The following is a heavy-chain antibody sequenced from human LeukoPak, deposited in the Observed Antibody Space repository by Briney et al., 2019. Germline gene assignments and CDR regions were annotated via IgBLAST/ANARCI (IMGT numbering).Heavy chain of an antibody. CDR1: GGSISSSSYC. CDR2: IYYSGST. D-gene: IGHD3-22*01. Sequence: SETLSLTCTVSGGSISSSSYCWGWIRQPPGKGPEWIGSIYYSGSTYYNPSLKSRVTISVDTSKNQFSLRLSSVTAADTAVYYCARHYYYDSSGYHPNYFDYWGQGTLVTVSS. CDR3: ARHYYYDSSGYHPNYFDY. J-gene: IGHJ4*02. V-gene: IGHV4-39*01.